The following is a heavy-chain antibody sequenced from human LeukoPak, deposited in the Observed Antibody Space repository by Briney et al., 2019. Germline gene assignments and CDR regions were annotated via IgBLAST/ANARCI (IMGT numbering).Heavy chain of an antibody. V-gene: IGHV1-2*02. CDR1: GYTFTGYY. CDR2: INPNSGGT. CDR3: ARDRGWEYQLLIDAFDI. Sequence: ASVKVSCKASGYTFTGYYMHWVRRAPGQGLEWMGWINPNSGGTNYAQKFQGRVTMTRDTSVSTAYMELSRLRSDDTAVYYCARDRGWEYQLLIDAFDIWGQGTMVTVSS. J-gene: IGHJ3*02. D-gene: IGHD2-2*01.